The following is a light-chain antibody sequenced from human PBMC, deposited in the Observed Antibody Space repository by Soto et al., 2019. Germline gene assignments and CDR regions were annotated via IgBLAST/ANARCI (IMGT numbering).Light chain of an antibody. CDR2: GAS. CDR3: QQYNNWPPWT. Sequence: EIVLTQSPGTLSLSPGERATLSCRASQSVSSNLAWYQQKPGQAPRLLINGASTRATDIPARFSGSGSGTEFTLTISSLQSEDFAVYYRQQYNNWPPWTFGQGTKVDIK. J-gene: IGKJ1*01. CDR1: QSVSSN. V-gene: IGKV3-15*01.